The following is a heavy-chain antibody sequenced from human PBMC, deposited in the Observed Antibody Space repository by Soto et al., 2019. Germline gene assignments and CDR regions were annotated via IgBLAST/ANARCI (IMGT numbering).Heavy chain of an antibody. Sequence: QVQLVQSGAEVKKPGASVKVSCKASGYTFTNYDINWVRQATGQGLEWMGWMNPKSGNTGYAQKLQGRITMTRSTSISTAYMELSSLRSEDTAVYYCARVRYCSGGSCFDSFDYWGQGTLVTVSS. J-gene: IGHJ4*02. V-gene: IGHV1-8*01. CDR1: GYTFTNYD. CDR3: ARVRYCSGGSCFDSFDY. CDR2: MNPKSGNT. D-gene: IGHD2-15*01.